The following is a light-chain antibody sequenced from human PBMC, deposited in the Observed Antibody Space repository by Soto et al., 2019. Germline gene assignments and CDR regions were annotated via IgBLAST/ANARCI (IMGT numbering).Light chain of an antibody. CDR3: QQYYSTPRT. V-gene: IGKV4-1*01. Sequence: DIVMTQSPDSLAVSLGERATINCKSSQSVLYSSHNKNYLAWYQQKPGQPPKLLIYWASTRESGVPDRFSGSGSGKDFTLTISSLQAEDVAVYYCQQYYSTPRTFGQGTKLEIK. CDR1: QSVLYSSHNKNY. J-gene: IGKJ2*01. CDR2: WAS.